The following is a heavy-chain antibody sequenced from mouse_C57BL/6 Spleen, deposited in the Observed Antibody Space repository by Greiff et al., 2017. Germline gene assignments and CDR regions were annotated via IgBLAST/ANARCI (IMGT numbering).Heavy chain of an antibody. V-gene: IGHV1-64*01. CDR3: ARGLSPDYYAMDY. J-gene: IGHJ4*01. CDR1: GYTFTRYW. CDR2: IHPSSGST. Sequence: QVQLKEPGAELVKPGASVKLSCKASGYTFTRYWMNWVKQRPGHGLEWIGLIHPSSGSTNYNEKFKSKATLTVDKSSSTAYMQLSSLTSEDSAVYYCARGLSPDYYAMDYWGQGTSVTVSS.